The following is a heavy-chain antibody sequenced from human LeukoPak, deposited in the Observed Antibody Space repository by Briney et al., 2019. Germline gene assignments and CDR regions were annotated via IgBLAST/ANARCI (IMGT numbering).Heavy chain of an antibody. D-gene: IGHD3-10*01. J-gene: IGHJ4*02. CDR3: SRDFWRFGLDF. CDR1: GFTFGVDG. CDR2: IRSKSYGGTS. Sequence: GGSLRLSCIASGFTFGVDGMSWLRQAPGKGLEWVAFIRSKSYGGTSRYAASVRGRFTVSRDDSKSIAYLQMESLKTEDTAVYYCSRDFWRFGLDFWGQGTPVTVSS. V-gene: IGHV3-49*03.